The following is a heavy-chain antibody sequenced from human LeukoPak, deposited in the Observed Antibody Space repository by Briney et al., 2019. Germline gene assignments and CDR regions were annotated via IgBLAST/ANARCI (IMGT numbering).Heavy chain of an antibody. CDR3: AKDVGSYYDTRGAFGI. J-gene: IGHJ3*02. V-gene: IGHV3-66*01. CDR1: GFTVSSNY. D-gene: IGHD3-16*01. CDR2: IYSGGST. Sequence: GGSLRLSCAASGFTVSSNYMSWVRQAPGKGLEWVSVIYSGGSTYYADSVKGRFTISRDNSKNSLYLQMNSLRAEDTAVYYCAKDVGSYYDTRGAFGIWGQGTMVTVSS.